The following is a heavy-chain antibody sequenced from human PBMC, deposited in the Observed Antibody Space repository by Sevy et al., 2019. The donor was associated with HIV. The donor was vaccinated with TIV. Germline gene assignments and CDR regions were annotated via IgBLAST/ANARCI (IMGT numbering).Heavy chain of an antibody. CDR3: ARDFLAVTAIPSDAFDV. CDR2: INPNTSDT. V-gene: IGHV1-2*02. D-gene: IGHD2-21*02. CDR1: GYTFTGYY. Sequence: ASVKVSCKASGYTFTGYYVNWVRQAPGQGLEWMGWINPNTSDTVYSAKFQVRVTMTRDTSISTAYMQLSRLKSDDTAVYYCARDFLAVTAIPSDAFDVWGPGTMVTVSS. J-gene: IGHJ3*01.